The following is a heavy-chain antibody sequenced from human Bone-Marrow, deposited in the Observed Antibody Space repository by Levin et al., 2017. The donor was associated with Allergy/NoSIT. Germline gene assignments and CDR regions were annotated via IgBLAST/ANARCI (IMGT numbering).Heavy chain of an antibody. V-gene: IGHV1-69*13. J-gene: IGHJ4*02. CDR1: GATFSSNT. CDR3: ASAHYDSMARYFDS. CDR2: FVPIFGTS. D-gene: IGHD3-22*01. Sequence: ASVKVSCKASGATFSSNTINWVRQAPGQGLEWMGGFVPIFGTSKYAQKFQGRVTISADESSSTAYMDLNSLTSEDTAFYYCASAHYDSMARYFDSWGQGTLVTVSS.